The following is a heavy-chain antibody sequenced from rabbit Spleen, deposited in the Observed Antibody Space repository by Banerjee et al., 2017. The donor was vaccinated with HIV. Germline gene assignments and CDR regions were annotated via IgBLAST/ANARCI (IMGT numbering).Heavy chain of an antibody. V-gene: IGHV1S40*01. J-gene: IGHJ6*01. D-gene: IGHD1-1*01. CDR1: GFSLNSGYD. CDR2: IYGGSSDFT. Sequence: QSLEESGGGLVKPGASLTLTCKASGFSLNSGYDMCWVRQAPGKGLEWIASIYGGSSDFTYSATWAKGRFTCSKTSSTTVTLQMTSLTVADTATYFCARDTATSFSTYGMDLWGQGTLVTVS. CDR3: ARDTATSFSTYGMDL.